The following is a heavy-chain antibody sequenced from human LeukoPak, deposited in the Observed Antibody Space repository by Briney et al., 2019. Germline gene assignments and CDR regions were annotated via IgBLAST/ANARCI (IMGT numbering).Heavy chain of an antibody. CDR3: ARGGHYYGSGSYHRYYYYMDV. CDR1: GGSISSSTYY. D-gene: IGHD3-10*01. J-gene: IGHJ6*03. Sequence: SETLSLTCTVSGGSISSSTYYWGWIRQPPGKGLEWIGSIYYSGSTYFNPSLKSRVTISVDTSKNQFSLKLSSVTAADTAVYYCARGGHYYGSGSYHRYYYYMDVWGKGTTVTISS. CDR2: IYYSGST. V-gene: IGHV4-39*07.